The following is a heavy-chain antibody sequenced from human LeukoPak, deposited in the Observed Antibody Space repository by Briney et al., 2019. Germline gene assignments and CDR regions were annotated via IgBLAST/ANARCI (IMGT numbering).Heavy chain of an antibody. J-gene: IGHJ4*02. CDR2: INSDGSTT. CDR1: GFTFSSYW. CDR3: ARSIPRYDGSAYYPDY. D-gene: IGHD3-22*01. Sequence: GGSLRLSCAASGFTFSSYWMHWVRQAPGKGLVWVSRINSDGSTTRYADSVKGRFTISRDNAKNTLYLQMNSLRAEDTAVYYCARSIPRYDGSAYYPDYWGQGTLVTVSS. V-gene: IGHV3-74*01.